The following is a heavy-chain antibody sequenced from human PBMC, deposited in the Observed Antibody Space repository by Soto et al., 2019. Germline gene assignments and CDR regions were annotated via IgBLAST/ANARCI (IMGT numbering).Heavy chain of an antibody. CDR1: GFTFSSYA. CDR3: AKRATGTYSDY. J-gene: IGHJ4*02. Sequence: AGVSRRLSCAGSGFTFSSYAIRWVRQAPGKGLEWVSAISGSGDSTYYADSVKGRFTISRDNSKNTLYLQMNSLRAEDTDVYYCAKRATGTYSDYWGQGT. CDR2: ISGSGDST. V-gene: IGHV3-23*01. D-gene: IGHD1-1*01.